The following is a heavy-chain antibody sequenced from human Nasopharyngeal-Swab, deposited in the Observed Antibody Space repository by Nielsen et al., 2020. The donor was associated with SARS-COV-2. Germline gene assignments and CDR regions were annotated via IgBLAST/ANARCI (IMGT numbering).Heavy chain of an antibody. CDR3: ARDASSSTSADY. D-gene: IGHD2-2*01. Sequence: GESLKISCAASGFTFDDYTMHWVRQAPGKGLEWVSLISWDGGSTYYADSVKGRFTISRDNSKNSLYLQMNSLRAEDTAVYYCARDASSSTSADYWGQGTLVTVSS. V-gene: IGHV3-43*01. CDR2: ISWDGGST. CDR1: GFTFDDYT. J-gene: IGHJ4*02.